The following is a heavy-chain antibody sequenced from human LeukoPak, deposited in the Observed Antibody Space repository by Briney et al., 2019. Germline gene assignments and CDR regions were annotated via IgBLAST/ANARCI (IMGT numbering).Heavy chain of an antibody. J-gene: IGHJ4*02. V-gene: IGHV3-48*01. CDR1: GFSFSAYS. CDR2: IRDSRSII. D-gene: IGHD1-20*01. CDR3: AREGSITGTEYLDY. Sequence: GGSLRLSCAASGFSFSAYSMNWVRQAPGKGLEWVSHIRDSRSIIYYADSVKGRFTISRDNAKNSLYLQMNNLRAEDTAIYYCAREGSITGTEYLDYWGQGILVTVSS.